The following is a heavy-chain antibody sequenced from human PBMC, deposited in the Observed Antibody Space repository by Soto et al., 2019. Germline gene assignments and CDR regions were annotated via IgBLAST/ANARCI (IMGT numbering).Heavy chain of an antibody. D-gene: IGHD1-26*01. CDR3: AKDGSHNFDY. CDR1: EFTFSHSA. CDR2: MSYDGSNE. V-gene: IGHV3-30*18. J-gene: IGHJ4*02. Sequence: QVQLVESGGGVVQPGRSLRLSCAAAEFTFSHSAKHWVRQAPGKGLEWVALMSYDGSNEYYADSVKGRFTISRDNSKNTLYLQMNSLRAEDTAVYYCAKDGSHNFDYWGQGTLVTVSS.